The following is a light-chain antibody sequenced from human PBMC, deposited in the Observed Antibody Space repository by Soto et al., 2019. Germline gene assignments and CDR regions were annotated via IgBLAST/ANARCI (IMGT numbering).Light chain of an antibody. J-gene: IGKJ4*01. Sequence: DIQMTQSGSSLSASVGDRVTISCRASQNIIIYLNWYQQKPGKAPKLLIYAASSLQSGVPSRFSGSGSGTDFTLTISSLQPEDFATYYCQQSYTTPPTFGGGTKVEIQ. V-gene: IGKV1-39*01. CDR3: QQSYTTPPT. CDR1: QNIIIY. CDR2: AAS.